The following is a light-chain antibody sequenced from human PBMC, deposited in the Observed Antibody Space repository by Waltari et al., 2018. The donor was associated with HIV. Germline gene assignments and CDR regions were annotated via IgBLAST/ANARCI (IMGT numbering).Light chain of an antibody. V-gene: IGLV2-14*03. Sequence: QSALTQPASVSGSPGQSVTISCTGTTTYFGRYNSVSWYHKHPGNVPKVIIYEVTSRPSGVPHRFSGSRSGNTASLTISGLQAEDEAVYYCSTHTTSDTLIFGGGTKLTVL. CDR2: EVT. CDR3: STHTTSDTLI. CDR1: TTYFGRYNS. J-gene: IGLJ2*01.